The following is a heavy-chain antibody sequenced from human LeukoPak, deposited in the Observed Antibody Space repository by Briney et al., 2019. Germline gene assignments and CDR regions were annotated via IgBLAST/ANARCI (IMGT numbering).Heavy chain of an antibody. CDR1: EFTFSNAW. V-gene: IGHV3-15*01. CDR3: TTHFTWGATGGLDY. D-gene: IGHD1-26*01. Sequence: PGGSLRLSCAASEFTFSNAWMSWVRQAPGKGPEWVGRVKSKTDGGTTDYAAPVKGRFTISRDDSKNTPYVQMNSLKTEDTAVYYRTTHFTWGATGGLDYWGQGTLVTVSS. CDR2: VKSKTDGGTT. J-gene: IGHJ4*02.